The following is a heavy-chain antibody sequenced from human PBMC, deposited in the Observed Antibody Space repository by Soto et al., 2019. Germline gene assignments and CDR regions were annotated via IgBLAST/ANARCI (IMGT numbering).Heavy chain of an antibody. V-gene: IGHV1-69*02. J-gene: IGHJ4*02. D-gene: IGHD2-15*01. Sequence: SVKVSCKASGGTFSSYTISWVRQAPGQGLEWMGRIIPILGIANYAQKFQGRVTITADKSTSTAYMELSSLRSEDTAVYYCAILSVVVVAAGPSYDYFDYWGQGTLVTVSS. CDR3: AILSVVVVAAGPSYDYFDY. CDR1: GGTFSSYT. CDR2: IIPILGIA.